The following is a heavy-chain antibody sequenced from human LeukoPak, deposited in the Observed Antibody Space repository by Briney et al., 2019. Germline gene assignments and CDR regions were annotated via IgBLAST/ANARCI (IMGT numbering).Heavy chain of an antibody. J-gene: IGHJ4*02. CDR2: ISSSSSYI. CDR1: GFTFSSYS. V-gene: IGHV3-21*01. D-gene: IGHD6-19*01. Sequence: GGSLRLSCAASGFTFSSYSMNWVRQAPGKGLEWVSSISSSSSYIYHADSVKGRFTISRDNAKNSLYLQMNSLRAEDTAVYYCARDFYSGSWGGWYAYWGQGTLVTISS. CDR3: ARDFYSGSWGGWYAY.